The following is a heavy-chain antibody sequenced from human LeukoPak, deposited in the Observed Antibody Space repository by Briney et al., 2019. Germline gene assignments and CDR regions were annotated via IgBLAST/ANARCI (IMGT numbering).Heavy chain of an antibody. J-gene: IGHJ5*02. D-gene: IGHD3-10*01. CDR3: ARKAYSSRRPTMVRGVIQFDP. Sequence: GASVKVSCKASGYTFTSYDINWVRQATGQGLEWMGWMNPNSGNTGYAQKFQGRVTMTRNTSISTACMELSSLRSEDTAVYYCARKAYSSRRPTMVRGVIQFDPWGQGTLVTVSS. CDR1: GYTFTSYD. V-gene: IGHV1-8*01. CDR2: MNPNSGNT.